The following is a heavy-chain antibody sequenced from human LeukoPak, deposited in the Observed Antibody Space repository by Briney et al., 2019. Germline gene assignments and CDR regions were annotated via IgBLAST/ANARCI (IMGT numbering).Heavy chain of an antibody. CDR1: GFTFSSYG. Sequence: GGSLRLSCAASGFTFSSYGMHWVRQAPGKGLEWVAVISYDGSNKYYADSVKGRFTISRDNSKNTLYLQMNSLRAEDTAVYYCARGIRDFWSGYYIPYYYYGMDVWGQGTTVTVSS. CDR3: ARGIRDFWSGYYIPYYYYGMDV. V-gene: IGHV3-30*03. D-gene: IGHD3-3*01. CDR2: ISYDGSNK. J-gene: IGHJ6*02.